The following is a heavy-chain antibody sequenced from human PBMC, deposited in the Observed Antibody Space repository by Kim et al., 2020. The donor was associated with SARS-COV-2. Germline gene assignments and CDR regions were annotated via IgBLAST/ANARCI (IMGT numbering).Heavy chain of an antibody. CDR1: GGTFSSYA. Sequence: SVKVSCKASGGTFSSYAISWVRQAPGQGLEWMGGIIPIFGTANYAQKFQGRVTITADESTSTAYMELSSLRSEDTAVYYCARDRGNRFGELDYCGQGTLVTVSS. CDR2: IIPIFGTA. D-gene: IGHD3-10*01. J-gene: IGHJ4*02. CDR3: ARDRGNRFGELDY. V-gene: IGHV1-69*13.